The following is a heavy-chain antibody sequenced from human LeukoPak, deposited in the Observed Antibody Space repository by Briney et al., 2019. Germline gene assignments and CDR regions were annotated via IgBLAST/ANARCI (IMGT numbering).Heavy chain of an antibody. CDR2: IRSKAYGGTT. J-gene: IGHJ4*02. V-gene: IGHV3-49*04. CDR1: GFTFGDYA. D-gene: IGHD4-17*01. CDR3: TRVLNGDYGTFDY. Sequence: GGSLTLPCTASGFTFGDYAMSWVRQAPGEGLEWVGFIRSKAYGGTTEYAASVKGRVTISRDDSKSIAYLQMNSLKTEDTAVYYCTRVLNGDYGTFDYWGQGTLVTVSS.